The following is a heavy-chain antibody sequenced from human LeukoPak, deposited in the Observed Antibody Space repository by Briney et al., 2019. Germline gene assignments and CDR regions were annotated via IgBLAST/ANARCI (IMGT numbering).Heavy chain of an antibody. Sequence: SETLSLTCAVYGGSFSGYYWSWIRQPPGKGLEWIGEINHSGSTNYNPSLKSRVTISVDTSKNQFSLKLSSVTAADTAVYYCARAPRREQSFDYWGQGALVTVSS. V-gene: IGHV4-34*01. D-gene: IGHD1-26*01. J-gene: IGHJ4*02. CDR3: ARAPRREQSFDY. CDR2: INHSGST. CDR1: GGSFSGYY.